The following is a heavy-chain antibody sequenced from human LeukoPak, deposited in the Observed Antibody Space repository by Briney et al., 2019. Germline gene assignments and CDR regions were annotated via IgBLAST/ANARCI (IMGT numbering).Heavy chain of an antibody. J-gene: IGHJ4*02. D-gene: IGHD2-2*01. CDR3: ARDYCSSTSCPLDY. CDR1: GYSFTGYY. Sequence: GASVKVSCKASGYSFTGYYMHWVRQAPGQGLEWMGWINPSSGGTNYAQKLQGRATMTRDTSISTAYMELSRLGSDDTAVYYCARDYCSSTSCPLDYWGQGTLVTVSS. CDR2: INPSSGGT. V-gene: IGHV1-2*02.